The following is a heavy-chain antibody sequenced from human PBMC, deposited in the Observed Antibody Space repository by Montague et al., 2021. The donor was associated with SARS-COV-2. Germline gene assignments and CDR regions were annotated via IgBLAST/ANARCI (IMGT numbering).Heavy chain of an antibody. V-gene: IGHV4-39*07. D-gene: IGHD6-19*01. J-gene: IGHJ4*02. CDR3: ARVRQWLVPFDY. Sequence: SETLSLTCTVSGDSISHSSYYWGWISQPPGKGLEWIGSIYYSGSTYYNPSLKGRVTISVDTSKNQVSLKLNSVTAADTAVYYCARVRQWLVPFDYWGQGTLVTVSS. CDR2: IYYSGST. CDR1: GDSISHSSYY.